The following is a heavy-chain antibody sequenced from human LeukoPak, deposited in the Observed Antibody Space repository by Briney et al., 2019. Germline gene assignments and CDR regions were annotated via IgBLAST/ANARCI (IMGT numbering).Heavy chain of an antibody. CDR3: ARDVRQQLGVLDY. J-gene: IGHJ4*02. CDR2: ISSSSYI. D-gene: IGHD6-13*01. CDR1: GFTFDDYA. Sequence: GGSLRLSCAASGFTFDDYAMNWVRQAPGKGLEWVSSISSSSYIYYADSVKGRFTISRDNAKNSLYLQMNSLRAEDTAVYYCARDVRQQLGVLDYWGQGTLVTVSS. V-gene: IGHV3-69-1*01.